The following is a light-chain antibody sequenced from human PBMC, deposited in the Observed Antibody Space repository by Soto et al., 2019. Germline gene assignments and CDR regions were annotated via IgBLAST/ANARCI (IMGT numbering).Light chain of an antibody. CDR1: SSDVGGYKY. Sequence: QSALTQPASVSGSPGQSITISCTGTSSDVGGYKYVAWYQQHPGKAPKLMIYDVSNRPSGVSNRFSGCKSANTASLTISGLEAEDEADYYCSSYTSSSTLVLGGGTKLTVL. V-gene: IGLV2-14*01. CDR3: SSYTSSSTLV. CDR2: DVS. J-gene: IGLJ2*01.